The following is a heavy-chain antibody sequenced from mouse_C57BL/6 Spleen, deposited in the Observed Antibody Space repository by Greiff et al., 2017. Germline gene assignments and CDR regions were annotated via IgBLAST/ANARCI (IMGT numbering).Heavy chain of an antibody. CDR3: TTSYYGSSYRGFDY. J-gene: IGHJ2*01. CDR1: GFNIKDDY. Sequence: VHVKQSGAELVRPGASVKLSCTASGFNIKDDYMHWVKQRPEQGLEWIGWIDPENGDTEYTSKFQGKATITADTSSNTAYLQLSSLTSEDTAVYYCTTSYYGSSYRGFDYWGQGTTLTVSS. CDR2: IDPENGDT. V-gene: IGHV14-4*01. D-gene: IGHD1-1*01.